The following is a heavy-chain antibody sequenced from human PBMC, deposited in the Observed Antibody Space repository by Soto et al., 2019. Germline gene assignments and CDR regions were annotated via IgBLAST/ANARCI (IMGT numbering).Heavy chain of an antibody. J-gene: IGHJ6*02. CDR3: ARALGYSGYGGMDV. Sequence: ASVKVSCKASGYTFTIYGINWVRQAPGQGLEWMGWISPDNGNTNYAQKLQGRVTMTTDTSTSTAYMELRSLRSDDTAVDYCARALGYSGYGGMDVWGQGTTVTVS. CDR2: ISPDNGNT. D-gene: IGHD5-12*01. CDR1: GYTFTIYG. V-gene: IGHV1-18*01.